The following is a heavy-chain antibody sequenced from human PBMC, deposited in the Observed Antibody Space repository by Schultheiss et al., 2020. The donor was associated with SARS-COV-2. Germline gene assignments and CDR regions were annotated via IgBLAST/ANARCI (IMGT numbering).Heavy chain of an antibody. Sequence: GESLKISCAASGFTFSSYGMHWVRQAPGKGLEWVSYISSSSSTIYYADSVKGRFTISRDNAKNSLYLQMNSLRAEDTAVYYCAREGPYYYDSSGYSHWGQGTLVTVSS. CDR3: AREGPYYYDSSGYSH. J-gene: IGHJ4*02. D-gene: IGHD3-22*01. CDR2: ISSSSSTI. V-gene: IGHV3-48*04. CDR1: GFTFSSYG.